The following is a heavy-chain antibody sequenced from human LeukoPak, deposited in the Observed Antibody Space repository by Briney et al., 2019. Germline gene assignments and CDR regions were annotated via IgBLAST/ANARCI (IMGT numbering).Heavy chain of an antibody. Sequence: SETLSLTCTVSGGSISSSSYYWGWIRQPPGKGLEWIGSIYYSGSTYYNPSPKSRVTISVDTSKNQFSLKLSSVTAADTAVYYCAKDAGYYYGSGSGWGQGIFDYWGQGTLVTVSS. CDR1: GGSISSSSYY. J-gene: IGHJ4*02. V-gene: IGHV4-39*07. D-gene: IGHD3-10*01. CDR2: IYYSGST. CDR3: AKDAGYYYGSGSGWGQGIFDY.